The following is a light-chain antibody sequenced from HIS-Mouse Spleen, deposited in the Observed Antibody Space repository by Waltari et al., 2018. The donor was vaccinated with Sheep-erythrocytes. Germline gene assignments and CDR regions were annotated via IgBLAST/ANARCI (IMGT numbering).Light chain of an antibody. CDR1: QSVSSY. J-gene: IGKJ4*01. CDR2: DAS. V-gene: IGKV3-11*01. Sequence: EIVLTQSPATLSLSPGERANLSCRASQSVSSYLDLYQQKPGQAPRLLIYDASNRVTGIPARFSGSGSGTDFTLTISSLEPEDFAVYYCQQRSNWLTFGGGTKVEIK. CDR3: QQRSNWLT.